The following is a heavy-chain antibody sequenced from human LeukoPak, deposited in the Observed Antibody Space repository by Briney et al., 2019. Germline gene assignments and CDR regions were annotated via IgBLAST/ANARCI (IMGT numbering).Heavy chain of an antibody. Sequence: ASVKVSCKASGYTFTGYYMHWVRQAPGQGLEWMGWINPNSGGTNYAQKFQGRVTMTRDTSISTAYMELSRLRSDDTAVYYCARVDYDYVWGSYRPSDYWGLGTLVTVSS. CDR1: GYTFTGYY. CDR3: ARVDYDYVWGSYRPSDY. CDR2: INPNSGGT. V-gene: IGHV1-2*02. J-gene: IGHJ4*02. D-gene: IGHD3-16*02.